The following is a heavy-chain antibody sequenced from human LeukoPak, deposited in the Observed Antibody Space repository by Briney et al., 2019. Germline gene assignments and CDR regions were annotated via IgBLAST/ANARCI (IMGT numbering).Heavy chain of an antibody. CDR1: GDSISSFY. CDR3: ARGVVITFGGAADY. J-gene: IGHJ4*02. Sequence: SETLSLTCTVSGDSISSFYWSWLRQPPGEGLEWIGYIYSSGSTNYNPSLKSRVTISVDTSKNQFSLKLSSVTAADTAVYYCARGVVITFGGAADYWGQGTLVTVSS. D-gene: IGHD3-16*01. CDR2: IYSSGST. V-gene: IGHV4-59*01.